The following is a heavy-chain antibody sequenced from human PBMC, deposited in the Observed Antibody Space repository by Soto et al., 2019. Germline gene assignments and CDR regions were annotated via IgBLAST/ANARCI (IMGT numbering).Heavy chain of an antibody. V-gene: IGHV1-18*01. CDR2: INANNGNT. CDR3: ARDLNLGLGDY. D-gene: IGHD7-27*01. J-gene: IGHJ4*02. CDR1: GYTFTSYG. Sequence: QVQLVQSGAEVKKPGASVKVSCKASGYTFTSYGLSWVRQAPGQGLEWMGWINANNGNTKYAQKLQGRVTMTTDTSTTTAYMELSSLRSDVTVVYYCARDLNLGLGDYWGQGTLVTVSS.